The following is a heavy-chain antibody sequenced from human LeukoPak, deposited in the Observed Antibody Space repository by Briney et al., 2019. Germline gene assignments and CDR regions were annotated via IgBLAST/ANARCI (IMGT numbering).Heavy chain of an antibody. CDR1: GFTFSTYV. V-gene: IGHV3-64*04. D-gene: IGHD2-21*01. CDR2: ISSNGDNT. CDR3: ARDLSDGDFNWFDP. J-gene: IGHJ5*02. Sequence: PGGSLRLSCSVSGFTFSTYVMHWVRQAPGKGLEYVSAISSNGDNTYYADSVKGRFTISRDNAKNSLYLQMNSLRAEDTAVYYCARDLSDGDFNWFDPWGQETLVTVSS.